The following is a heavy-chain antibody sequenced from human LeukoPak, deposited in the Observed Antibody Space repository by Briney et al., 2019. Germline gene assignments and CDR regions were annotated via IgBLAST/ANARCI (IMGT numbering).Heavy chain of an antibody. V-gene: IGHV4-31*03. CDR2: IYYSGST. J-gene: IGHJ4*02. CDR3: ASLYYESSGYDRTFDY. Sequence: SRTLSLTCTVSGGSISSGTYFWNWVRQHPGKGLEWIGYIYYSGSTSYNPSLKTRVIISVDTSKNQFSLKLSSVTAADTAVYYCASLYYESSGYDRTFDYWGQGTLVTVSS. CDR1: GGSISSGTYF. D-gene: IGHD3-22*01.